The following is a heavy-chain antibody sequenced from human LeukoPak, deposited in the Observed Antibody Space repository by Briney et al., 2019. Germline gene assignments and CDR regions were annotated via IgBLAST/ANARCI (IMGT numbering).Heavy chain of an antibody. Sequence: PGGSLRLSCVASGFTFSDYYMNWIRQAPGKGLEWLSYISATSTYTNYADSVKGRFTISRDNAKNSLYLQMNSLRAEDTAVYYCASSRGSRSYVNDWGQGTLVTVSS. J-gene: IGHJ4*02. CDR1: GFTFSDYY. V-gene: IGHV3-11*03. CDR2: ISATSTYT. CDR3: ASSRGSRSYVND. D-gene: IGHD3-10*01.